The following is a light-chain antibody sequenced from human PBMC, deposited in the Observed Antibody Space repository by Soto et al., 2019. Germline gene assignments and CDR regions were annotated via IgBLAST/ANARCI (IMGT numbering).Light chain of an antibody. CDR3: SSYTTANTYV. V-gene: IGLV2-14*01. CDR1: SSDVGGYEY. J-gene: IGLJ1*01. CDR2: EVS. Sequence: QSVLTQPASVSGSPGQSITISCTGTSSDVGGYEYVSWYQHHPGKAPKLMIYEVSNRPSGVSHRFSGSKSGNTASLTISGLQAEDEAAYYCSSYTTANTYVFGTGTKV.